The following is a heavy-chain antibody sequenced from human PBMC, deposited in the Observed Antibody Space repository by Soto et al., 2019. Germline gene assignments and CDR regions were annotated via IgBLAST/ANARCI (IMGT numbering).Heavy chain of an antibody. CDR2: ISGSGGST. CDR1: GFTFSNYA. D-gene: IGHD6-6*01. Sequence: EVQLLESGGGLVQPGGSLRLSCAASGFTFSNYAMNWVRQAPGKGLEWVSAISGSGGSTYYADSVKGRFTISRDNSKNTLYLQVNSLRAEDTAVYYCAKDYFRHSSSSPYYYDYWGQGTLVTVSS. V-gene: IGHV3-23*01. CDR3: AKDYFRHSSSSPYYYDY. J-gene: IGHJ4*02.